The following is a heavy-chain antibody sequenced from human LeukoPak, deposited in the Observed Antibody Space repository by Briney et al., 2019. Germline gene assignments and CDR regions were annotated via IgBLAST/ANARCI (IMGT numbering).Heavy chain of an antibody. CDR2: INPNSGGT. CDR1: GYTFAGYY. J-gene: IGHJ4*02. V-gene: IGHV1-2*02. Sequence: AASVKVSCKASGYTFAGYYMHWVRQAPGQGLEWMGWINPNSGGTNYAQKFQGRVTMTRDTSISTAYMELSRLRSDDTAVYYCAKDEQVRQQLVLSDYWGQGTLVTVSS. CDR3: AKDEQVRQQLVLSDY. D-gene: IGHD6-13*01.